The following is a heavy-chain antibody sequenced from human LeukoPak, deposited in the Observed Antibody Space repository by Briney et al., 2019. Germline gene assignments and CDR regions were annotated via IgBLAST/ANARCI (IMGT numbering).Heavy chain of an antibody. CDR3: ARDLPSPGGGPYFDY. J-gene: IGHJ4*02. Sequence: PGGSLRLSCAASGFTFSSYSMNWVRQAPGKGLEWVSSISSSSSYIYYADSVKGRFTISRDNAKNSLYLQMNSLRAEDTAVYYCARDLPSPGGGPYFDYWGQGTLVTVSS. CDR2: ISSSSSYI. V-gene: IGHV3-21*01. CDR1: GFTFSSYS. D-gene: IGHD3-10*01.